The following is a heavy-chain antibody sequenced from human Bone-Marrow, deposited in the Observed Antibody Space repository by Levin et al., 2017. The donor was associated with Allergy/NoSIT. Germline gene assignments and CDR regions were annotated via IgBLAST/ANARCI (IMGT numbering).Heavy chain of an antibody. D-gene: IGHD6-19*01. CDR2: ISWDASTT. Sequence: GGSLRLSCAASGFTFNDYTMHWVRQAPQRGLEWVSLISWDASTTYYADSVRGRFTISRDNSKNALYLQMNTLTTEDTALYYCAKDLSPRIAVTGNIEYWGQGTLVTVSS. CDR1: GFTFNDYT. J-gene: IGHJ4*02. V-gene: IGHV3-43*01. CDR3: AKDLSPRIAVTGNIEY.